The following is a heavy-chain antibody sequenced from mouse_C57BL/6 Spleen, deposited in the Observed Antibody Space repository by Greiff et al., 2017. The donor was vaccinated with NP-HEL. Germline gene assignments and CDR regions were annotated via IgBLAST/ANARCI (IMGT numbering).Heavy chain of an antibody. D-gene: IGHD2-4*01. CDR3: ARPGYDYHFDY. Sequence: EVKLMESGGGLVKPGGSLKLSCAASGFTFSDYGMHWVRQAPEKGLEWVAYISSGSSTIYYADTVKGRFTISRDNAKNTLFLQMTSLRSEDTAMYYCARPGYDYHFDYWGRGTTLTVSS. V-gene: IGHV5-17*01. J-gene: IGHJ2*01. CDR2: ISSGSSTI. CDR1: GFTFSDYG.